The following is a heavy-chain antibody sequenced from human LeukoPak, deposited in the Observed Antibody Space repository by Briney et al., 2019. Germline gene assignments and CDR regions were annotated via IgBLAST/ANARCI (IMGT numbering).Heavy chain of an antibody. J-gene: IGHJ5*02. D-gene: IGHD3-10*01. Sequence: ASVKVSCKASGFTFSDHYMHWVRQAPGQGLEYMGLINPSGTTTNYAEKFKGRLTVTRDMSTNTLYMELISLTTEDTALYYCAAALAYGPMRFDPRGQGTLVTVSS. V-gene: IGHV1-46*01. CDR2: INPSGTTT. CDR1: GFTFSDHY. CDR3: AAALAYGPMRFDP.